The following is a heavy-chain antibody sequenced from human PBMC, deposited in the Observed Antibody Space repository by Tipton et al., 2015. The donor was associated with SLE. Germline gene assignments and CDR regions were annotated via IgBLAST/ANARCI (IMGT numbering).Heavy chain of an antibody. CDR2: IYYKGST. D-gene: IGHD3-3*01. CDR3: ARGPILGVGTGRGRFDY. Sequence: GLVKPSESLSLTCTVSGGSVNGHYWNWIRQAPGKGLEWIGYIYYKGSTDYKSSLKRRRTISIDKSKNQVSLKLTSVTAADTAVVYCARGPILGVGTGRGRFDYWGQGTLVTVSS. J-gene: IGHJ4*02. V-gene: IGHV4-59*02. CDR1: GGSVNGHY.